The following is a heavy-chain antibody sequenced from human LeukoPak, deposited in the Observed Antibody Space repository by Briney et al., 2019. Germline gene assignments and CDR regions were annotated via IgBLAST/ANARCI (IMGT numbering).Heavy chain of an antibody. V-gene: IGHV4-30-4*08. D-gene: IGHD2-21*01. CDR3: AREPYSSPYDAFDI. CDR2: IYYSGST. Sequence: SETLSLTCTVSGGSISSGDYYWSWIRQPPGKGLEWIGYIYYSGSTYYNPSLKSRVTISVDTSKNQLSLKLSSVTAADTAVYYCAREPYSSPYDAFDIWGQGTMVTVSS. J-gene: IGHJ3*02. CDR1: GGSISSGDYY.